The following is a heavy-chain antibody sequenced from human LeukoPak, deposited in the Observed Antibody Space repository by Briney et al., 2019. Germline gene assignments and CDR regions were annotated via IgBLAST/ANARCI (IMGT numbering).Heavy chain of an antibody. J-gene: IGHJ4*02. CDR3: ARDQCYYDSSGYYRFDY. V-gene: IGHV4-39*07. CDR1: GVSISSSSYY. CDR2: IYYSGST. Sequence: SETLSLTCTVSGVSISSSSYYWGWMRQPPGKGLEWIETIYYSGSTYYNPSLKSQITISVDTSKNQFYLKVSSVTAADTAVYYCARDQCYYDSSGYYRFDYWGQGTLVTVSS. D-gene: IGHD3-22*01.